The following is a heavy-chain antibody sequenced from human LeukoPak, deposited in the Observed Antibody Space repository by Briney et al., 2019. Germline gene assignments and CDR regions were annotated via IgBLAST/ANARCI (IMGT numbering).Heavy chain of an antibody. Sequence: KPSETLSLTCTVSGGSISSYYWSWIRQPPGKGLEWIGYIYYSGSTNYNPSLKSRVTISVDTSKNQFSLKLSSVTAADTAVSYCPRTAHSPYYYDSSGSLNWFDPWGQGTLVTVSS. CDR1: GGSISSYY. CDR3: PRTAHSPYYYDSSGSLNWFDP. D-gene: IGHD3-22*01. V-gene: IGHV4-59*01. CDR2: IYYSGST. J-gene: IGHJ5*02.